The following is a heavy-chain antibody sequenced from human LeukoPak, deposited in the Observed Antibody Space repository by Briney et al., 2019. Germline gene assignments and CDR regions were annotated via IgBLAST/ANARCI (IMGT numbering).Heavy chain of an antibody. CDR3: ATSPSSFFDY. V-gene: IGHV4-59*08. CDR2: IYFSGNT. Sequence: PSETLSLTCTVSGGSISSSYWNWIRQPPGKGLEWIGYIYFSGNTNFNPSLKSRVTISVDTSKNQFSLKPSSVTAADTAIYYCATSPSSFFDYWGQGILVTVSS. J-gene: IGHJ4*02. CDR1: GGSISSSY. D-gene: IGHD6-6*01.